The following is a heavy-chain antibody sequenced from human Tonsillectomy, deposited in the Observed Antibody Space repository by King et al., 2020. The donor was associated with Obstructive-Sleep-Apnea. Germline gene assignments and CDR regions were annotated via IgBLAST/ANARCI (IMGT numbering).Heavy chain of an antibody. CDR3: ARVILLSGFFDY. CDR1: VGSFSGYY. Sequence: VQLQQWGAGLLKPSETLSLTCDVYVGSFSGYYGSWIRQASGKGLECIGDSTHSGSTNSNPSLKSGVTKSVEMSKNQFSLKLSSVTAADTAVYYCARVILLSGFFDYCGQGTLVTVSS. J-gene: IGHJ4*02. V-gene: IGHV4-34*01. D-gene: IGHD2-15*01. CDR2: STHSGST.